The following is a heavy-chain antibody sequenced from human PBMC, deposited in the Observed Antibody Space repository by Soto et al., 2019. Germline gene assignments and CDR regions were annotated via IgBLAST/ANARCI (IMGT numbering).Heavy chain of an antibody. CDR3: ARELGGPGQPYCGMDV. V-gene: IGHV4-30-4*01. CDR2: IYYSGST. D-gene: IGHD1-1*01. CDR1: GGSISSGDYY. Sequence: TLSLSCTVSGGSISSGDYYWSWIRQPPGKGLEWIGYIYYSGSTYYNPSLKSRVTISVDTSKNQFSLKLSSVTAADTAVYYCARELGGPGQPYCGMDVWGQGTTLT. J-gene: IGHJ6*02.